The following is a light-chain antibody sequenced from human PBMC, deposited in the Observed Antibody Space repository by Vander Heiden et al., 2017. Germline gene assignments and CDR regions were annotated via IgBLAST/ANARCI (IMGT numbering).Light chain of an antibody. CDR3: QQYYSPTYT. CDR2: WAS. CDR1: QSVLYSSNNKNY. Sequence: DIVMTPSPDSLAVSLGETATINCKSSQSVLYSSNNKNYLAWYQQKPGQPPKLLIYWASTRESGVPDRCSGSGSGTDFTLTISSLQAEDVAVYYCQQYYSPTYTFGQGTKLEIK. J-gene: IGKJ2*01. V-gene: IGKV4-1*01.